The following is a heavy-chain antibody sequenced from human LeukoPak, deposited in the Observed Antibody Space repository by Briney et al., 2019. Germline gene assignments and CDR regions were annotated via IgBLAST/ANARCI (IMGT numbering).Heavy chain of an antibody. V-gene: IGHV3-30*03. CDR3: ATDHRHSYGSWMHYYYYGMDV. Sequence: GGSLRLSCAASGFTFSSYGMHWVRQAPGKGLEWVAVISYDGSNKYYADSVKGRFTTSRDNSKNTLYLQMNSLRAEDTAVYYCATDHRHSYGSWMHYYYYGMDVWGQGTTVTVSS. D-gene: IGHD5-18*01. CDR2: ISYDGSNK. J-gene: IGHJ6*02. CDR1: GFTFSSYG.